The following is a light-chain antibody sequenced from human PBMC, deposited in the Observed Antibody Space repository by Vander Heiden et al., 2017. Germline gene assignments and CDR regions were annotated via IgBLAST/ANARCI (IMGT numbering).Light chain of an antibody. CDR1: QGISSY. CDR2: AAS. CDR3: QQYYSYPRT. J-gene: IGKJ1*01. V-gene: IGKV1-8*01. Sequence: AIRMTQSPSSFSASTGDRVPITCRASQGISSYLAWYQQKPGKAPKLLSYAASTVQSGVPSRFSGSGSGTDFTLTISCLQSEDFATYYCQQYYSYPRTFGQGTKVEIK.